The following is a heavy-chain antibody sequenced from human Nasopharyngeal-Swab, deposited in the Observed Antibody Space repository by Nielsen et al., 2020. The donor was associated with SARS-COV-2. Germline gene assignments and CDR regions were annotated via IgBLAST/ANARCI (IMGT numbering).Heavy chain of an antibody. Sequence: ASVKVSCKASGYTFTSYAMHWVRQAPGQRLEWMGWINAGNGNTKYSQKFQGRVTITRDTSASTAYMELSSLRSEDTAVYYCAFGIAVAGPMGYYGVDVWGQGTMVTVSS. V-gene: IGHV1-3*01. CDR2: INAGNGNT. CDR3: AFGIAVAGPMGYYGVDV. D-gene: IGHD6-19*01. CDR1: GYTFTSYA. J-gene: IGHJ6*02.